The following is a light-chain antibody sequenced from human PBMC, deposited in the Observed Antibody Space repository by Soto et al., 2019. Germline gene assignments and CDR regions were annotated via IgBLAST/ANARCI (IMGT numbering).Light chain of an antibody. CDR3: VLYMGSGIWV. Sequence: QTVVTQEPSCSVSPGGTVTLTCGLSSGSVSTSYYPSWYQQTPGQAPRTLIYSTNTRFSGVPDRFSGSILGNKAALIITGAQADDEADYHCVLYMGSGIWVFGGGTKLTVL. CDR2: STN. CDR1: SGSVSTSYY. V-gene: IGLV8-61*01. J-gene: IGLJ3*02.